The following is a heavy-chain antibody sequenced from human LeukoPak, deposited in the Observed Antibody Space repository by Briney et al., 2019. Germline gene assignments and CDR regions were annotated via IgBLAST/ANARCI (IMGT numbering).Heavy chain of an antibody. CDR2: IYYSGST. V-gene: IGHV4-39*01. D-gene: IGHD5-18*01. CDR3: ARRRGYSYGPFDY. CDR1: GGSISSSSYY. Sequence: SETLSLTCTVSGGSISSSSYYWGWNRQPPGKGLEWIGSIYYSGSTYYNPSLKSRVTISVDTSKNQFSLKLGSVTAADTAVYYCARRRGYSYGPFDYWGQGTLVTVSS. J-gene: IGHJ4*02.